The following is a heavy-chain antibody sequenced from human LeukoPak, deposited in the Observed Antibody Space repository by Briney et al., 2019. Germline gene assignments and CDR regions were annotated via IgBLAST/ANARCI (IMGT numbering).Heavy chain of an antibody. D-gene: IGHD4-17*01. CDR3: TTDFSTVTTYAYYFDY. J-gene: IGHJ4*02. Sequence: GGSLRLSCAASGFTFSSYAMSWVRQAPGKGLEWVGRIKSKADGGTTDYAAPVKGRFTISRDDSKNTLYLQMNSLKTEGTAVYYCTTDFSTVTTYAYYFDYWGQGTLVTVSS. CDR2: IKSKADGGTT. CDR1: GFTFSSYA. V-gene: IGHV3-15*01.